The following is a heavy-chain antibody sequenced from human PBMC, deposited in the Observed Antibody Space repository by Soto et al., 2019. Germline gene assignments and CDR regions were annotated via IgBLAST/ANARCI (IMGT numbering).Heavy chain of an antibody. CDR3: AEALRYGSGSPIDY. CDR1: GFTFRSFA. J-gene: IGHJ4*02. D-gene: IGHD3-10*01. V-gene: IGHV3-23*01. Sequence: PGGSRRLSCAASGFTFRSFAINWVRQAPGKGLEWVSVISGSGETTFYGDSVKGRFTVSRDNSKNTAFVQMNSLRAEDTAVYYCAEALRYGSGSPIDYWGRGTLVTVSS. CDR2: ISGSGETT.